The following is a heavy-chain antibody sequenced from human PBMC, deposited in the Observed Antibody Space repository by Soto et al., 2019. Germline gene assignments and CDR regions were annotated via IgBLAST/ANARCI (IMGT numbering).Heavy chain of an antibody. D-gene: IGHD6-13*01. Sequence: EVQLVESGGGLVQPGESLRLSCAASGFTFSSYWMHWVRQAPGKGLVWVSRINSDGSRTNYADSVKGRFTVSRDNAKNTQYMQMNSVRTEVSSVYYCAKGLTGSWDWCAPWGQGTLVTVSS. CDR3: AKGLTGSWDWCAP. V-gene: IGHV3-74*01. J-gene: IGHJ5*02. CDR2: INSDGSRT. CDR1: GFTFSSYW.